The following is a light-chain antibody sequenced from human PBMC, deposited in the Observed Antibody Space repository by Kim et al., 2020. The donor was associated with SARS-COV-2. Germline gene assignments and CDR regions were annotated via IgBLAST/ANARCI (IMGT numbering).Light chain of an antibody. Sequence: LSPGERATLACRTSQSVSGSKLIWYQQKPGQAPRLLIYGASSRATGIPDRFSGSGSGTDFTLTISRLEPEDVAGYYCQQYGSSPRTFGQGTKLEI. CDR3: QQYGSSPRT. CDR2: GAS. V-gene: IGKV3-20*01. J-gene: IGKJ2*01. CDR1: QSVSGSK.